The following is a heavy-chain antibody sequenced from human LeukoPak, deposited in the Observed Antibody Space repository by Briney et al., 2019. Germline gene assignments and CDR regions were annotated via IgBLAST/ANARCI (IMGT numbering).Heavy chain of an antibody. D-gene: IGHD2-21*01. V-gene: IGHV4-39*01. Sequence: PSETLSLPCSVSGGSINSSLFQWGWIRQPPGKGLEWIGSIYYSGSTYYNPSLKSRDTISVDTSKNAFSLRLSSVTAADTAVYYCAHLWGGAFDFWGRGTMVTVSS. CDR3: AHLWGGAFDF. CDR2: IYYSGST. J-gene: IGHJ3*01. CDR1: GGSINSSLFQ.